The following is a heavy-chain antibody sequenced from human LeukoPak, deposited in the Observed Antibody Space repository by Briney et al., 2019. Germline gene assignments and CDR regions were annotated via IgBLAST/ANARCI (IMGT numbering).Heavy chain of an antibody. CDR1: GGSISSYY. V-gene: IGHV4-30-4*01. J-gene: IGHJ4*02. CDR2: IFYSGST. Sequence: SETLSLTCTVSGGSISSYYWSWIRQPPGKGLEWIGHIFYSGSTYYNPSLMRRLTISVDTSKNQFSLKLSSVTPADTAVYYCARERREGCSSWIDYWGRGTLVTVSS. CDR3: ARERREGCSSWIDY. D-gene: IGHD6-13*01.